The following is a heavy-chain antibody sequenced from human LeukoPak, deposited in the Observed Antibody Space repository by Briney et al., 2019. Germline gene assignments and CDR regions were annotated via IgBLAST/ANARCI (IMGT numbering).Heavy chain of an antibody. CDR1: GFTFSSYW. V-gene: IGHV3-74*01. CDR2: INSDGSST. Sequence: GGSLRLSCAASGFTFSSYWMHWVRQAPGKGLVWVSRINSDGSSTSYADSVKGRFTISRDNAKNTLYLQMNSLRAEDTAVYYCAKSDSSGYYGGTFDYWGQGTLVTVSS. D-gene: IGHD3-22*01. CDR3: AKSDSSGYYGGTFDY. J-gene: IGHJ4*02.